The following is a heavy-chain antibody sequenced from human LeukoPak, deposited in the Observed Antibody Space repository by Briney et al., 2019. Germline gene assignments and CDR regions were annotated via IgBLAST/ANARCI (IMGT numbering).Heavy chain of an antibody. CDR3: SRGSGPFCPFGH. D-gene: IGHD1-26*01. V-gene: IGHV4-4*02. J-gene: IGHJ4*02. CDR1: GGSITTTNY. Sequence: SETLSLTCGVSGGSITTTNYWSWVRQPPGGGLEWIGEISLAGRTRYNPSLKSRVNISIDESKNHLYLNLASVTAADTAVYYCSRGSGPFCPFGHWGQGTLVAVTS. CDR2: ISLAGRT.